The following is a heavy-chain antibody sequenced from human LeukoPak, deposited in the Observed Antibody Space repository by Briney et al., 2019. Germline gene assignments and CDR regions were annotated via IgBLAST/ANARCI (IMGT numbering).Heavy chain of an antibody. V-gene: IGHV4-38-2*02. CDR3: ARDGATVAGTASFDI. CDR1: GYSISSGYY. D-gene: IGHD6-19*01. J-gene: IGHJ3*02. CDR2: IYHSGST. Sequence: PSETLSLTCAVSGYSISSGYYWGCIRQPPGKGLEWVGSIYHSGSTYYNPSLKSRVTISVDTSKNQFSLKLITVTAADTAVYYCARDGATVAGTASFDIWGQGTLVTVSS.